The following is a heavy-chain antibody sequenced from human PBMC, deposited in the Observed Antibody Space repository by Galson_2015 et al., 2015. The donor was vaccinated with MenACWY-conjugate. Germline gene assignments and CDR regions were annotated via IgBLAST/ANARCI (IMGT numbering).Heavy chain of an antibody. CDR1: GFTFSNYW. J-gene: IGHJ6*02. V-gene: IGHV3-7*03. Sequence: SLRLSCAGSGFTFSNYWMSWVRQAPGKGLEWVANIKQDGSEKYCVDSVKGRFTISRDNAKISLYLQMNSLRAEDTAVYYCARKIKAVAGENYYYYGMDVWGQGTTVTVSS. D-gene: IGHD6-19*01. CDR3: ARKIKAVAGENYYYYGMDV. CDR2: IKQDGSEK.